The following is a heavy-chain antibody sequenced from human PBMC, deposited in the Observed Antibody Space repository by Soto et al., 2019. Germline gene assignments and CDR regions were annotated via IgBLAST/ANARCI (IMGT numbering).Heavy chain of an antibody. V-gene: IGHV3-9*01. J-gene: IGHJ1*01. CDR3: VKDESINWYSGHFRH. D-gene: IGHD6-13*01. CDR1: GFTFDDYA. Sequence: ALLVSCATSGFTFDDYAMPWVRQVPGKGLDWVSGINWNSGSICYGDSVKGRFAISRDNAKNSLHLQMNSLSAEDTAFYYCVKDESINWYSGHFRHWGQGTMVTVSS. CDR2: INWNSGSI.